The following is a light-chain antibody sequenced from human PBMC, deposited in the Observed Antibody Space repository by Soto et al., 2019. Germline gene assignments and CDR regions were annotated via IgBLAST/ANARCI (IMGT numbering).Light chain of an antibody. Sequence: DIQMTQSPSSLSASVGDRVTITCQASQDISNYLNWYQQRPGKAPQLLIYDTSILETGVPSRFSGSGSGTDFTFTSSNVQPGDVATYYCQQFERLPVTFGPGNKVDLK. V-gene: IGKV1-33*01. J-gene: IGKJ3*01. CDR3: QQFERLPVT. CDR2: DTS. CDR1: QDISNY.